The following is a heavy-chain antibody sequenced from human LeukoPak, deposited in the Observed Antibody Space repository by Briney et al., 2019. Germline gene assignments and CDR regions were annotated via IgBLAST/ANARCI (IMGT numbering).Heavy chain of an antibody. J-gene: IGHJ4*02. CDR2: ISYDGSNK. CDR3: AKMLRSNCDY. V-gene: IGHV3-30*18. Sequence: PGGSLRLSCAASGFTFSSYGMHWVRQAPGKGLEWVAVISYDGSNKYYADSVKGRFTISRDNSKNTLYLQMNSLRAEDTAVYYCAKMLRSNCDYWGQGTLVTVSS. D-gene: IGHD3-16*01. CDR1: GFTFSSYG.